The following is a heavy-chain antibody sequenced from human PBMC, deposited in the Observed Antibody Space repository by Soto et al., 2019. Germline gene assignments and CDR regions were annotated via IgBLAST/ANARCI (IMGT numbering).Heavy chain of an antibody. J-gene: IGHJ6*02. CDR1: GGTFSSYA. Sequence: SVKVSCKASGGTFSSYAISWVRQAPGQGLEWMGGIIPIFGTGNYAQKFQGRVTITADKSTSTAYMELSSLRSEDTAVYYCASPAYDFWSGYVYGMDVWGQGTTVTVSS. CDR2: IIPIFGTG. CDR3: ASPAYDFWSGYVYGMDV. D-gene: IGHD3-3*01. V-gene: IGHV1-69*06.